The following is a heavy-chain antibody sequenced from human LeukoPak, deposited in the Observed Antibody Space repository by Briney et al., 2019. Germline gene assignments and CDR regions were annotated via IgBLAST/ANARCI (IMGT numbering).Heavy chain of an antibody. CDR3: ARGGAAADWYYYGMDV. J-gene: IGHJ6*02. CDR1: GGSISSGGYS. Sequence: SETLSLTCAVSGGSISSGGYSWSWIRQPPGKGLEWIGYIYHSGSTHYNPSLKSRVTISVDRSKNQFSLKLSSVTAADTAVYYCARGGAAADWYYYGMDVWGQGTTVTVSS. D-gene: IGHD6-13*01. V-gene: IGHV4-30-2*01. CDR2: IYHSGST.